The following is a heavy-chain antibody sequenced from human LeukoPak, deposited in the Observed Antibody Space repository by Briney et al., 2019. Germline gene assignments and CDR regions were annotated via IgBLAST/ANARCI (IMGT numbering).Heavy chain of an antibody. CDR3: ARSIAVAGTRAFDI. CDR1: GGSISSGGYS. J-gene: IGHJ3*02. D-gene: IGHD6-19*01. Sequence: SQTLSLTCAVSGGSISSGGYSWSWIRQPPGKGLEWIGYIYHSGSTYYNPSLKSRVTILVDRSKNQFSLKLSSVTAADTAVYYCARSIAVAGTRAFDIWGQGTMVTVSS. CDR2: IYHSGST. V-gene: IGHV4-30-2*01.